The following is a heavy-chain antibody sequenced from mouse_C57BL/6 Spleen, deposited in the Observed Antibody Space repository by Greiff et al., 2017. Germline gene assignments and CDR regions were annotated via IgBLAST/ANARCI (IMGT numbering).Heavy chain of an antibody. CDR1: GYSITSGYY. D-gene: IGHD2-1*01. CDR3: ARDGNYYFDY. Sequence: EVHLVESGPGLVKPSQSLSLTCSVTGYSITSGYYWNWIRQFPGNKLEWMGYISYDGSNNYNPSLKNRISITRDTSKNQFFLKLNSVTTEDTATYYCARDGNYYFDYRGQGTTLTVSS. V-gene: IGHV3-6*01. J-gene: IGHJ2*01. CDR2: ISYDGSN.